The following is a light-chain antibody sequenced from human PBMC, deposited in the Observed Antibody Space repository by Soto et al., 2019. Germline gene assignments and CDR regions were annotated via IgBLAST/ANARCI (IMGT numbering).Light chain of an antibody. Sequence: DIQMTQSPSTLSASVGDRVTITCRASQSISSWLAWYQQKPGKAPKLLIYDASSLESGVPSRFSGSGSGTEFTLTISSLQPDDFANYYCQQYNSYPLFGQGTKLEIK. CDR3: QQYNSYPL. CDR2: DAS. CDR1: QSISSW. J-gene: IGKJ2*01. V-gene: IGKV1-5*01.